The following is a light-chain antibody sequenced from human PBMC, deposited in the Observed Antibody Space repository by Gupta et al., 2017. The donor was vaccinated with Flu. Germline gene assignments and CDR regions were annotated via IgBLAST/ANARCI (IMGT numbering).Light chain of an antibody. V-gene: IGLV3-25*03. Sequence: GKTARITCSGDELPKQFVYWYQQKPGQAPVLLVYKDSRRPSGIPGRFSGSSSGATVTFTITGVQAEDEAVYFCQSSDSSGTCVFGGGTKVTVL. CDR2: KDS. CDR3: QSSDSSGTCV. CDR1: ELPKQF. J-gene: IGLJ2*01.